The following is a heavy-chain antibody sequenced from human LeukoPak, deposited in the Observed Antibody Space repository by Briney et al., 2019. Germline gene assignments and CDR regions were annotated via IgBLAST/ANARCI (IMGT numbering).Heavy chain of an antibody. D-gene: IGHD3-22*01. CDR2: IYYSGST. J-gene: IGHJ5*02. CDR1: GGSISSSSYY. Sequence: KPSETLSLTRTVSGGSISSSSYYWGWIRQPPGKGLEWIGSIYYSGSTYYNPSLKSRVTISVDTSKNQFSLKLSSVTAADTAVYYCASYYDSSGYYYLGWFDPWGQGTLVTVSS. CDR3: ASYYDSSGYYYLGWFDP. V-gene: IGHV4-39*01.